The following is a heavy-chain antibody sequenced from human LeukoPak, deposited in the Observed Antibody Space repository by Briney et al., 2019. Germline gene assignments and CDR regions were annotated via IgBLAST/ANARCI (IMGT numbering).Heavy chain of an antibody. D-gene: IGHD3-22*01. Sequence: PSETLSLTCAVYGGSFSGYYWSWIRQPPGKGLEWIGYISYSGGTSYNPSLKSRVTISLDTSKNQFSLKLSSVTAADTAVYYCARYYYDSSVYYNLDYWGQGTLVTVSS. CDR2: ISYSGGT. CDR1: GGSFSGYY. J-gene: IGHJ4*02. CDR3: ARYYYDSSVYYNLDY. V-gene: IGHV4-59*01.